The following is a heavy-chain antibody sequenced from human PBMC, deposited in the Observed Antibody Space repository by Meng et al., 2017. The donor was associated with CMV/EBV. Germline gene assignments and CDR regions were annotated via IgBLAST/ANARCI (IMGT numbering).Heavy chain of an antibody. V-gene: IGHV1-2*02. J-gene: IGHJ4*02. Sequence: QVQLVQAGGEVKKPGAPGKGSRKASGYTFTGYYMHWVRQAPGQGLEWMGWINPNSGGTNYAQKFQGRVTMTRDTSISTAYMELSRLRSDDTAVYYCARDPPQREQPLLRYWGQGTLVTVSS. CDR3: ARDPPQREQPLLRY. CDR2: INPNSGGT. CDR1: GYTFTGYY. D-gene: IGHD6-25*01.